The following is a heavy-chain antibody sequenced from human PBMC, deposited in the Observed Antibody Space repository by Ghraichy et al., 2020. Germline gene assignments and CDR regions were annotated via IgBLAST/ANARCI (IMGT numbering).Heavy chain of an antibody. Sequence: SETLSPTCSVSGGSMNDYYLNWIRQSPGKGLEWIGYIYFDGSTNYNPSLKSRVTLSIDTSNSQFSLKLTSLTAADTAIYYCARRVIGYGNYPDWFFDLWGRGTLVTVSS. V-gene: IGHV4-59*08. CDR3: ARRVIGYGNYPDWFFDL. CDR2: IYFDGST. D-gene: IGHD1-7*01. J-gene: IGHJ2*01. CDR1: GGSMNDYY.